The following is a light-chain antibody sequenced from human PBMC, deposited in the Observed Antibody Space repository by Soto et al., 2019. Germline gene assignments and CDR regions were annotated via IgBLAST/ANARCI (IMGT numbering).Light chain of an antibody. J-gene: IGKJ1*01. V-gene: IGKV1-5*01. CDR2: DAS. Sequence: DIQMTQSPSTLSAPVGDRVTITCRASQSITTWLAWYQQKPGKAPKLLIYDASSLESGVPSRFSGSGSGTEFPLTISSLQPDDFATYYCQQYYNYPETFGQGTKVEIK. CDR3: QQYYNYPET. CDR1: QSITTW.